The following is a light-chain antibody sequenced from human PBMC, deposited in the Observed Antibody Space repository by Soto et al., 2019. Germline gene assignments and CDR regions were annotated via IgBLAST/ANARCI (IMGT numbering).Light chain of an antibody. V-gene: IGLV2-23*01. J-gene: IGLJ1*01. CDR1: SSDVGSYNL. Sequence: QSVLTQPASVSGSPGQSITISCTGISSDVGSYNLVSWYQHHPGKAPKLMIYEGSKRPSGVSDRFSGSKSGNTASLTISGLQADDEADYYCCSSGVYVFGTGTKLTVL. CDR2: EGS. CDR3: CSSGVYV.